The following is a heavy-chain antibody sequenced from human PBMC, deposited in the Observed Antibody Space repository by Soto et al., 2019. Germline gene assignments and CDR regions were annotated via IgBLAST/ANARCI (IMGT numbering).Heavy chain of an antibody. CDR1: GFSISSSNL. Sequence: SETLSLTFAFSGFSISSSNLWTGVRQPPGKGLEWIGEVYHSGSTNYNPSLNSRVTISVDKPKNQFSLKLNSVTAADTAVYYCARDLWGYCGTDCYPLDVWGQGTTVT. CDR3: ARDLWGYCGTDCYPLDV. D-gene: IGHD2-21*02. CDR2: VYHSGST. V-gene: IGHV4-4*02. J-gene: IGHJ6*02.